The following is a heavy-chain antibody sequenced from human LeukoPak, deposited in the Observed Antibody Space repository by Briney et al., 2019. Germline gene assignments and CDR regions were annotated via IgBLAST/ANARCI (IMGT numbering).Heavy chain of an antibody. J-gene: IGHJ3*02. CDR2: INGSGGSK. Sequence: PGGTLRLTCAASGFTISSYAMSWVRQAPGKGLEWVSDINGSGGSKYYADSVKGRFTSSRDNSKNTLYLQMNSLRAEDTAVYYCAKESLVVVAVPDAFDIWGQGTMVTVSS. CDR3: AKESLVVVAVPDAFDI. V-gene: IGHV3-23*01. D-gene: IGHD2-15*01. CDR1: GFTISSYA.